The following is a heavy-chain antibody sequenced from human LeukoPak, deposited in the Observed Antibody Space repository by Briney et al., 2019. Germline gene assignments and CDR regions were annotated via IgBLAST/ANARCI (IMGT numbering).Heavy chain of an antibody. V-gene: IGHV3-66*02. CDR2: IYSGGST. Sequence: GGSLRLSCAASGFTVSSNYMSWVRQAPGKGLEWVSVIYSGGSTYYADSVKGRFTISRDNSKNTLYLQMNSLRAEDTAVYYCARDARITIFGSYDFDYWGQGTLVTVAS. CDR3: ARDARITIFGSYDFDY. D-gene: IGHD3-3*01. J-gene: IGHJ4*02. CDR1: GFTVSSNY.